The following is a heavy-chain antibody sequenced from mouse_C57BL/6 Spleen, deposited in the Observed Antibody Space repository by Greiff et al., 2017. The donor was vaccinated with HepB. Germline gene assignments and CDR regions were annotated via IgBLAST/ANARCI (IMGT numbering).Heavy chain of an antibody. CDR3: ARGNDYDAGFAY. CDR1: GYTFTSYW. V-gene: IGHV1-53*01. CDR2: INPSNGGT. D-gene: IGHD2-4*01. J-gene: IGHJ3*01. Sequence: QVHVKQPGTELVKPGASVKLSCKASGYTFTSYWMHWVKQRPGQGLEWIGNINPSNGGTNYNEKFKSKATLTVDKSSSTAYMQLSSLTSEDSAVYYCARGNDYDAGFAYWGQGTLVTVSA.